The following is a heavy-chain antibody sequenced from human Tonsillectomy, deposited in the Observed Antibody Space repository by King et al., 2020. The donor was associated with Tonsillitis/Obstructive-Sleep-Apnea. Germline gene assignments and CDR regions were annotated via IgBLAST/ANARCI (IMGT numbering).Heavy chain of an antibody. CDR3: ARAYCSGGSCYSRHFDY. CDR1: GFTFSSYW. J-gene: IGHJ4*02. V-gene: IGHV3-74*01. Sequence: VQLVESGGGLVQPGGSPRLSCAASGFTFSSYWMHWIRQAPGKGLVWVSRINSDGSSTSYADSVKGRFTISRDNAKNTLYLQMNSLRAEDTAVYYCARAYCSGGSCYSRHFDYWGQGTLVTVSS. CDR2: INSDGSST. D-gene: IGHD2-15*01.